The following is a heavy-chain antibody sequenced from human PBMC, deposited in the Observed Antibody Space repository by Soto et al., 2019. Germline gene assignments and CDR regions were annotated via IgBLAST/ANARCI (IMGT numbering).Heavy chain of an antibody. J-gene: IGHJ6*02. CDR2: ISSSGSSI. D-gene: IGHD3-10*01. V-gene: IGHV3-11*01. CDR1: GLTFSDRY. Sequence: QVQLVESGGGLVKPGGSLRLSCAASGLTFSDRYMNWIRQAPGKGLEWVSYISSSGSSINYADSVKGRFTISRDNAKNSLYLQMNSLRAEDTAMYYCARVRFGEWGYAMDVWGQGTTVTVSS. CDR3: ARVRFGEWGYAMDV.